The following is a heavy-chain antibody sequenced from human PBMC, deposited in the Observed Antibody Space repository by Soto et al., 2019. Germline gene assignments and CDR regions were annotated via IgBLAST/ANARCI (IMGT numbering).Heavy chain of an antibody. J-gene: IGHJ5*01. CDR2: TYYRCKWYI. D-gene: IGHD6-6*01. CDR3: VRLVSNSWLDS. CDR1: GDSVSSNDAT. V-gene: IGHV6-1*01. Sequence: QVQLQQSGPGLVKTSQTVSLTCAISGDSVSSNDATWDLLRQSPSRGLAWLRRTYYRCKWYIDYAVSLKSPITSNPGPANNPLSQHLNSVTPGDRAVYYSVRLVSNSWLDSGGPRNLVTIS.